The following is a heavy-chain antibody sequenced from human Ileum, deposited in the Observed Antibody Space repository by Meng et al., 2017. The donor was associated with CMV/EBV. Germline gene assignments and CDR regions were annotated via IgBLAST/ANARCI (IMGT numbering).Heavy chain of an antibody. CDR2: FSPVYGRS. J-gene: IGHJ5*02. D-gene: IGHD4-17*01. CDR1: GGAFSTHG. V-gene: IGHV1-69*05. Sequence: PGGAFSTHGANWVRQAPGQGLEWMGGFSPVYGRSFYAQKFQGRVTITRDESTTTAYMELSSLRSEDTAVYYCARGDVTTGLGWFDPWGQGTLVTVSS. CDR3: ARGDVTTGLGWFDP.